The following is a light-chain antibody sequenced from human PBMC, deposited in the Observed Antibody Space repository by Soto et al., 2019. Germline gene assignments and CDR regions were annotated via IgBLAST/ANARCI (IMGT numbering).Light chain of an antibody. V-gene: IGKV3-20*01. J-gene: IGKJ3*01. Sequence: EIVLTQSPGTLSLSPGERATLACRASQSVSSSYLAWYQQKPGQAPRLLIYGASNRATGIPDRFSGSGSGTDFALPISRLEPEDCALYCWRQYGSSFGPGTKVDI. CDR2: GAS. CDR1: QSVSSSY. CDR3: RQYGSS.